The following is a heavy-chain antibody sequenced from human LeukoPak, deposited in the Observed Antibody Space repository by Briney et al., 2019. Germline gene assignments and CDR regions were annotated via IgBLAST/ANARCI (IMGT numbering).Heavy chain of an antibody. CDR1: GFTFNTYS. J-gene: IGHJ5*02. Sequence: GGSLRLSCAASGFTFNTYSMNWVRQAPGKGLEWVSSISSSSSYIYYADSVKGRFTISRDNAKNSLYLQMNSLRAEDTAVYYCARDQYYDSKGWFDPWGQGTLVTVSS. D-gene: IGHD3-22*01. V-gene: IGHV3-21*01. CDR3: ARDQYYDSKGWFDP. CDR2: ISSSSSYI.